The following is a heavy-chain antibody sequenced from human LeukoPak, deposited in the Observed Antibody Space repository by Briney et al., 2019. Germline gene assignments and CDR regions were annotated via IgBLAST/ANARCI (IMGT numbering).Heavy chain of an antibody. CDR3: ARDNVIAAAGTRWFDP. CDR2: IYHSGST. CDR1: GGSISSYY. J-gene: IGHJ5*02. Sequence: SETLSLTCTVSGGSISSYYWSWIRQPPGKGLEWIGYIYHSGSTNYNPSLKSRVTISVDTSKNQFSLKLSSVTAADTAVYYCARDNVIAAAGTRWFDPWGQGTLVTVSS. D-gene: IGHD6-13*01. V-gene: IGHV4-59*01.